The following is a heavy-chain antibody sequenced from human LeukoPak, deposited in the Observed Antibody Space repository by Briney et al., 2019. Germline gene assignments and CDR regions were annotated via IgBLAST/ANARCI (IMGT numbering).Heavy chain of an antibody. V-gene: IGHV3-23*01. D-gene: IGHD3-10*01. Sequence: PGGSLRLSCAASGFTFTYYAIHWVRQAPGRGLEWVSAISGSGGSTYYADSVKGRFTISRDNSKNTLYLQMNSLRAEDTAVYYCAKPYLPVLLWFGELSNWGQGTLVTVSS. CDR2: ISGSGGST. J-gene: IGHJ4*02. CDR1: GFTFTYYA. CDR3: AKPYLPVLLWFGELSN.